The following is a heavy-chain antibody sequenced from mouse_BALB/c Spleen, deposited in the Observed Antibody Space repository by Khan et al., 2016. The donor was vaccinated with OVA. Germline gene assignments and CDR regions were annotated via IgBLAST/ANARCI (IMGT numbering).Heavy chain of an antibody. Sequence: EVQLQESGPGLVKPSQSLSLTCTVTGYSITSDYAWNWIRQFPGNKLEWMGYTSYSGSTTYNPSLKSRISITRDTSKNQFFLQLNSVTTEDTATYYCARWFTYWGQGTLVTVSA. CDR3: ARWFTY. V-gene: IGHV3-2*02. CDR2: TSYSGST. J-gene: IGHJ3*01. CDR1: GYSITSDYA.